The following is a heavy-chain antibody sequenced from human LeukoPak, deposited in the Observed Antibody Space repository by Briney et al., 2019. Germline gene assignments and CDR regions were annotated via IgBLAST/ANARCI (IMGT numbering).Heavy chain of an antibody. CDR2: IYYSGST. D-gene: IGHD6-19*01. CDR3: ASLAVAGLSEGY. J-gene: IGHJ4*02. V-gene: IGHV4-39*01. Sequence: SETLSLTCTVSGGSISSDSYYWAWIRQPPGKGLEWIAGIYYSGSTYYNPSLKSRVTISVDTSRNQFSLKLSSVTAADTAVYYCASLAVAGLSEGYWGQGTLVIVSS. CDR1: GGSISSDSYY.